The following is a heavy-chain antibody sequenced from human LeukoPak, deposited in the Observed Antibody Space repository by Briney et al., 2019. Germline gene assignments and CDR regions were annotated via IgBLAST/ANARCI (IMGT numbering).Heavy chain of an antibody. CDR1: GGSISSYD. CDR3: ASLSVTHRRFDY. V-gene: IGHV4-59*08. J-gene: IGHJ4*02. Sequence: SETLSLTCTVSGGSISSYDWSWIRQPPGKGLEWIGYIYYSGSTNYNPSLKSRVTISVDTSKNQFSLKLSSVTAADTAVYYCASLSVTHRRFDYWGQGTLVTVSS. D-gene: IGHD4-17*01. CDR2: IYYSGST.